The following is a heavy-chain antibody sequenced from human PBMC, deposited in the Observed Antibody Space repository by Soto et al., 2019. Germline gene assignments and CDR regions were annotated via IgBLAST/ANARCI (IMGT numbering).Heavy chain of an antibody. CDR1: GGTFSSYA. CDR3: ARVWVYVFLTLENYYYYSARAV. J-gene: IGHJ6*02. D-gene: IGHD3-9*01. Sequence: ASVKVSCKASGGTFSSYAISWVRQAPGQGLEWMGGIIPIFGTANYAQKFQGRVTITADESTSTAYMELSSLRSEDTAVYYCARVWVYVFLTLENYYYYSARAVRGHGTTVPVS. CDR2: IIPIFGTA. V-gene: IGHV1-69*13.